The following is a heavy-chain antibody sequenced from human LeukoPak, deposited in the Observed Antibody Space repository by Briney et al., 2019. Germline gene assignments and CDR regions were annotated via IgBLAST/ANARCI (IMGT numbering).Heavy chain of an antibody. CDR2: ISWDGGST. D-gene: IGHD4-17*01. CDR3: AKDYGDYGSYYYYYMDV. CDR1: GFTFDDYA. J-gene: IGHJ6*03. Sequence: GGSLRLSCAASGFTFDDYAMHWVRQAPGKGLEWVSLISWDGGSTYYADSVKGRFTISRDNSKNSLYLQMNSLRAEDTALYYCAKDYGDYGSYYYYYMDVWGKGTTVTVSS. V-gene: IGHV3-43D*03.